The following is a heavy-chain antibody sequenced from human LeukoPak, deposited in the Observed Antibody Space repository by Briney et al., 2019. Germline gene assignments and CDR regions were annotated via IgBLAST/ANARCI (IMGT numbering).Heavy chain of an antibody. CDR2: INPNSGGT. Sequence: ASVKVSCKASGYTFTGYYMHWVRQAPGQGLEWMGWINPNSGGTNYAQKFQGRVTMTRDTSTSTVYMEVRSLRSDDTAVYYCAREGLRSIAARRGTRGYMDVWGKGTTVIVSS. D-gene: IGHD6-6*01. V-gene: IGHV1-2*02. CDR1: GYTFTGYY. CDR3: AREGLRSIAARRGTRGYMDV. J-gene: IGHJ6*03.